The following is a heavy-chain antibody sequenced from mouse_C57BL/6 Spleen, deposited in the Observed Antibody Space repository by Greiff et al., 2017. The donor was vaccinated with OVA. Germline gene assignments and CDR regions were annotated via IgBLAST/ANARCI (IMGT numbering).Heavy chain of an antibody. V-gene: IGHV1-15*01. CDR2: IDPETGGT. Sequence: VQLQQSGAELVRPGASVTLSCKASGYTFTDYEMHWVKQTPVHGLEWIGAIDPETGGTAYNQKFKGKAILTADKSSSTAYMELRSLTSEDSADYYCTRWEGEQTGTKENYWGQGTTLTVSS. D-gene: IGHD4-1*01. CDR3: TRWEGEQTGTKENY. CDR1: GYTFTDYE. J-gene: IGHJ2*01.